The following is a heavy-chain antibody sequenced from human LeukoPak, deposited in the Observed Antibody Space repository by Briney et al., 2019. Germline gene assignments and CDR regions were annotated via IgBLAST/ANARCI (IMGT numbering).Heavy chain of an antibody. J-gene: IGHJ3*02. CDR2: IYYSGSP. Sequence: PSETLSLTCTVSGASISIYSWSWIRQPPGQGLEWIGYIYYSGSPNYNPSLKSRVTMSVDASKNQFSLKVSSVIAADTAVYYCAKSNRYCDSASCYEAFDIWGQGTMVTVSP. V-gene: IGHV4-59*01. CDR1: GASISIYS. CDR3: AKSNRYCDSASCYEAFDI. D-gene: IGHD2-2*01.